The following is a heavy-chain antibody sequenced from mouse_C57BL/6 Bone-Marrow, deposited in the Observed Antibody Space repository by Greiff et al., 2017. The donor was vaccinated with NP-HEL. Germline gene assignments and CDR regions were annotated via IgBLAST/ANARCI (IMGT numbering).Heavy chain of an antibody. Sequence: VQLQQSGPELVKPGASVKISCKASGYSFTDSNMNWVTQSTGKSLEWIGVITPNYGTTSYNQKFKGKATLTVDQSSSTAYMQLNSLTSEDSAVYYCARFDYDGAYYAMDYWGQGTSVTVSS. CDR1: GYSFTDSN. CDR2: ITPNYGTT. J-gene: IGHJ4*01. V-gene: IGHV1-39*01. CDR3: ARFDYDGAYYAMDY. D-gene: IGHD2-4*01.